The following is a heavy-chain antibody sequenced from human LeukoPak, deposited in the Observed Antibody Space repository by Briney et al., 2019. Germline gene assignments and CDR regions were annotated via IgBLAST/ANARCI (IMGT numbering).Heavy chain of an antibody. CDR2: IIPIFGTA. Sequence: GASVKVSCKASGGTFSSYAISWVRQAPGQGPEWMGRIIPIFGTANYAQKFQGRVTITTDESTSTAYMELSSLRSEDTAVYYCAVEWELLGYYFDYWGQGTLVTVSS. V-gene: IGHV1-69*05. CDR3: AVEWELLGYYFDY. J-gene: IGHJ4*02. CDR1: GGTFSSYA. D-gene: IGHD1-26*01.